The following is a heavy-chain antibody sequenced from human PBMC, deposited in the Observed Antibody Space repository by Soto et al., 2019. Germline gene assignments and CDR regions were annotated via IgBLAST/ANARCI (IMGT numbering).Heavy chain of an antibody. Sequence: SGTLFLAFTVFGGCISNYYWKWIRQPPGKGLEWIGFIHYNGRTDSSPSLKSRVTISLDMPKNHVSLILKSVNIADSAIYYCARGHFDSRGYSNALDYWGQGIQVTVSS. CDR1: GGCISNYY. CDR2: IHYNGRT. J-gene: IGHJ4*02. D-gene: IGHD3-22*01. CDR3: ARGHFDSRGYSNALDY. V-gene: IGHV4-59*01.